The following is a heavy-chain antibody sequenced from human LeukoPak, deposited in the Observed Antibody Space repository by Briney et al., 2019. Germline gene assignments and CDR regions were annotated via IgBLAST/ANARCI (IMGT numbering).Heavy chain of an antibody. CDR1: GFIFSNYW. Sequence: GGSLRLSCAASGFIFSNYWMSWVRQAPGKRPEWVANLKPDGSDKYYVDSVKGRFTISRDNAKNSLYLQMDYLRAEDTALYYCARVDCTGGSCFSGFDHWGQGTLVTVSS. D-gene: IGHD2-15*01. CDR2: LKPDGSDK. V-gene: IGHV3-7*01. J-gene: IGHJ4*02. CDR3: ARVDCTGGSCFSGFDH.